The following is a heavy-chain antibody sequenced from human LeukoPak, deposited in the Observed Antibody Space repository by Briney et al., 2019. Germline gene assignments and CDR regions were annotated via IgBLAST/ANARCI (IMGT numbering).Heavy chain of an antibody. V-gene: IGHV4-31*03. J-gene: IGHJ4*02. CDR1: GGSISSGGYY. D-gene: IGHD1-26*01. CDR3: ARVLVAATALDY. CDR2: IYYNGVT. Sequence: SQTLSLTCTVSGGSISSGGYYWSWIRQHPGKGLEWIGYIYYNGVTYYNSFLKSRVTISADTSRNQFSLELSSVTAADTAVYYCARVLVAATALDYWGQGTLVTVSS.